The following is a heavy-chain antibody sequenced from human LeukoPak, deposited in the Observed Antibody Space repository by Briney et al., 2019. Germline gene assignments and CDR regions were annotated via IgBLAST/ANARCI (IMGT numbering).Heavy chain of an antibody. J-gene: IGHJ4*02. CDR1: GDSISSSSYY. D-gene: IGHD3-10*01. V-gene: IGHV4-39*01. CDR2: IHYSGST. Sequence: SEILSLTCGVSGDSISSSSYYWGWIRQSPGKGLERIASIHYSGSTYYNPSLKSRVTISVDMSKNLFSLKLSSVTAADTAVYYCARHHIALYGSGSYYFDTWGQGTLVTVSS. CDR3: ARHHIALYGSGSYYFDT.